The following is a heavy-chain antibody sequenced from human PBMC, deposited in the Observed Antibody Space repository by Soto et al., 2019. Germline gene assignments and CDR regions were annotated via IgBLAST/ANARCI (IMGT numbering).Heavy chain of an antibody. CDR2: ISNNASDT. D-gene: IGHD2-21*02. V-gene: IGHV3-64D*06. CDR1: GFSFSDFA. Sequence: GGSLRLSCSAAGFSFSDFAIHWVRQAPGKGLEYVSAISNNASDTYYADSVRGRFTISRDNSKNTLYLQMSSLTPEDTAVYYCVKEVAACCDCYYYFHYWRQGTMVTASS. CDR3: VKEVAACCDCYYYFHY. J-gene: IGHJ4*02.